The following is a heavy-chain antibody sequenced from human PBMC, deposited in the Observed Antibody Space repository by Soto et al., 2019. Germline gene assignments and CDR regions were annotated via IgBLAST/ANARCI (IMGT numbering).Heavy chain of an antibody. V-gene: IGHV4-59*01. CDR1: GGSISSYY. J-gene: IGHJ4*02. CDR2: IYYSGST. CDR3: ARGGGIQLWTYCFDY. Sequence: QVQLQESGPGLVKPSETLSLTCTVSGGSISSYYWSWIRQPPGKGLEWIGYIYYSGSTTYNPSPKSRVPISVATTKKQYSLKLRSVTAADTAVYYCARGGGIQLWTYCFDYWGQGTLVTVSS. D-gene: IGHD5-18*01.